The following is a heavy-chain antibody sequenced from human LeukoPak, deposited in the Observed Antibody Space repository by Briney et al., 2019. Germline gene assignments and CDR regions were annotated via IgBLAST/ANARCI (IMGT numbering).Heavy chain of an antibody. CDR1: GYIFTSYW. V-gene: IGHV5-51*01. CDR2: IYPGDSDT. CDR3: ARPSGYSGYDVFDY. D-gene: IGHD5-12*01. J-gene: IGHJ4*02. Sequence: PGESLKISCKGSGYIFTSYWIGWVRQLPGKGLEWMGIIYPGDSDTRYSPSFQGQVTISADKSISTAYLQWSGLKASDTAMYYCARPSGYSGYDVFDYWGQGTLVTVSS.